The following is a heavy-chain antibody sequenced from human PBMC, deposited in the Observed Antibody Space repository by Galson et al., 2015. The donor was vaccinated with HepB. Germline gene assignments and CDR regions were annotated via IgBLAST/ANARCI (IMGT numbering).Heavy chain of an antibody. CDR1: GFTFSSYG. CDR3: AKESPDDYGSGSHFDY. Sequence: SLRLSCAASGFTFSSYGMHWVRQAPGKGLEWVAVISYDGSNKYYADSVKGRFTISRDNSKNTLYLQMNSLRAEDTAVYYCAKESPDDYGSGSHFDYWGQGTLVTVSS. D-gene: IGHD3-10*01. CDR2: ISYDGSNK. J-gene: IGHJ4*02. V-gene: IGHV3-30*18.